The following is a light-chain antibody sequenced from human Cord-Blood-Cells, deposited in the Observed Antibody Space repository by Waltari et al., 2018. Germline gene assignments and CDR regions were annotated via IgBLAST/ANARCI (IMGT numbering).Light chain of an antibody. CDR2: AAS. V-gene: IGKV1-9*01. Sequence: DIQLTQSPSFLSASVGDRVTITCRASQGISSYLAWYQQKPGKAPKLLIYAASTLQSGVPSRFSGSGSGTEFTLTISSLQPEDFATYYWQQPGVTFGGGTKVEIK. CDR1: QGISSY. J-gene: IGKJ4*01. CDR3: QQPGVT.